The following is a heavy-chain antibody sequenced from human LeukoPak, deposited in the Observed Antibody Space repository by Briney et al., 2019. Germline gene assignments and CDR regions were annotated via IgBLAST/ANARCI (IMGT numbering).Heavy chain of an antibody. CDR1: GGSISSSSYY. D-gene: IGHD5-18*01. J-gene: IGHJ4*02. CDR2: IYYSGST. Sequence: SETLSLTCTVSGGSISSSSYYWGWIRQPPGKGLEWIGSIYYSGSTYYNPSLKSRVTISVDTSKNQFSLKLSSVTAADTAVYYCARVGLRAMVGPVDYWGQGTLVTVSS. CDR3: ARVGLRAMVGPVDY. V-gene: IGHV4-39*07.